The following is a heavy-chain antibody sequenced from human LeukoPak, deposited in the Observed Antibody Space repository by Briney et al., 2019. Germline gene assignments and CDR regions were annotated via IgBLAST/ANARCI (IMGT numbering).Heavy chain of an antibody. CDR3: AREGIVVVPAAINSPLYYFDY. CDR1: GGTFSSYA. D-gene: IGHD2-2*02. J-gene: IGHJ4*02. Sequence: GASVKVSCKASGGTFSSYAISWVRQAPGQGLEWMGGIIPIFGTANYAQKFQGRVTITAEESTSKAYMELSSLRSEDTAVYYCAREGIVVVPAAINSPLYYFDYWGQGTLVTVSS. CDR2: IIPIFGTA. V-gene: IGHV1-69*01.